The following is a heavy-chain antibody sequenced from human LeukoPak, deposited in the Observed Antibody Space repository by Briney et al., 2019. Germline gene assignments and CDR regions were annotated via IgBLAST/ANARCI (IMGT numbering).Heavy chain of an antibody. V-gene: IGHV1-2*02. J-gene: IGHJ5*02. D-gene: IGHD6-13*01. CDR1: GYTFNDFY. CDR2: INPKSDGT. Sequence: ASVKVSCKASGYTFNDFYIHWLRQAPGQGLEWMGWINPKSDGTNLAQKFQGRVTMTRDTSISTAYMELSRLKSDDTAVYYCARRIEADGTHWFDPWGQGTLVIVSS. CDR3: ARRIEADGTHWFDP.